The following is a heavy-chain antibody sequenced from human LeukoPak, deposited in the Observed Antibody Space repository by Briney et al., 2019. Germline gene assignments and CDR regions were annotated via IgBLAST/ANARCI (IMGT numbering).Heavy chain of an antibody. J-gene: IGHJ6*02. CDR1: GFTFSSYG. Sequence: GGSLRLSCAASGFTFSSYGMHWVRQAPGKGLEWVAVIWYDGSNKYYADSVKGRFTISRDNSKNTLYLQMNSPRAEDTAVYYCARDVHYDFWSGYPSYGMDVWGQGTTVTVSS. D-gene: IGHD3-3*01. V-gene: IGHV3-33*01. CDR3: ARDVHYDFWSGYPSYGMDV. CDR2: IWYDGSNK.